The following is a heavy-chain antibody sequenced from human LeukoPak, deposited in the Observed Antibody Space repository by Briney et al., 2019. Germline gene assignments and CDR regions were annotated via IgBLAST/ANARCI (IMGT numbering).Heavy chain of an antibody. J-gene: IGHJ6*02. CDR1: GGTFSSYA. CDR2: IIPIFGTA. Sequence: GASVKVSCKASGGTFSSYAISWVRQAPGQGLEWMGGIIPIFGTANCAQKFQGRVTITADESTSTAYMELSSLRSEDTAIYHCAKDHYGDYNNYYGMDVWGQGTTVTVSS. D-gene: IGHD4-17*01. V-gene: IGHV1-69*13. CDR3: AKDHYGDYNNYYGMDV.